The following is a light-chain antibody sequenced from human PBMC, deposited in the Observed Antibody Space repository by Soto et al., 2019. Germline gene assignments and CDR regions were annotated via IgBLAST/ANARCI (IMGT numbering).Light chain of an antibody. CDR1: QSVRSDY. V-gene: IGKV3D-20*02. CDR3: QQRSNWPPT. J-gene: IGKJ1*01. CDR2: GIS. Sequence: EIVLTQCPANRSLSPGDRATLSCRASQSVRSDYLAWYQQKPGQAPRVIIFGISTRATAIPDRFSGSGSGTDFTLTISRLEPEDFAVYYCQQRSNWPPTFGQGTRWIS.